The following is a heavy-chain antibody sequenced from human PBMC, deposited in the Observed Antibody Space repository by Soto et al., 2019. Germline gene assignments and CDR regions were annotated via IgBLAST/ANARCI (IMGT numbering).Heavy chain of an antibody. CDR1: GFTFSRYV. D-gene: IGHD5-18*01. Sequence: EVQLLESGGGLVQPGGSLRLSCAASGFTFSRYVMSWVRQAPGKGLEWVSSISGSGGSSYYADSVKGRFTISRDNSNNTLFVQMNSLRAEDTAIYYCAKGLDSYQQWYFDLWGRGTLVTVSS. J-gene: IGHJ2*01. CDR3: AKGLDSYQQWYFDL. CDR2: ISGSGGSS. V-gene: IGHV3-23*01.